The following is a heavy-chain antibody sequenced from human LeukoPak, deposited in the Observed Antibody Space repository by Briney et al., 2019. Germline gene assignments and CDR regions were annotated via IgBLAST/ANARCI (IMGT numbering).Heavy chain of an antibody. CDR2: ISSSGSTI. D-gene: IGHD6-19*01. Sequence: GGSLRLSCAASGFTFSDYYMSWIRQAPGKGLEWVSYISSSGSTIYYADSVKGRFTISRDNAKNSLYLQMNSLRAEDTAVYYCAREAVAGSDYYYYGKDVWGQGTTVTVSS. J-gene: IGHJ6*02. CDR3: AREAVAGSDYYYYGKDV. CDR1: GFTFSDYY. V-gene: IGHV3-11*01.